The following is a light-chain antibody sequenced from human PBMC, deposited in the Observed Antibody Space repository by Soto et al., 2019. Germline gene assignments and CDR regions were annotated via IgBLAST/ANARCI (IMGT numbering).Light chain of an antibody. J-gene: IGKJ5*01. V-gene: IGKV3-20*01. CDR3: QQYGSSLIT. CDR2: SSS. CDR1: QSISSTL. Sequence: EIDLTQSPCTLSFSPVERSTLSCRASQSISSTLLAWYQQKTGQAPRLLIYSSSIRATGIPDRFSGSGSGTDFTLTISRLEPEDFAVYYCQQYGSSLITFGQGTRLEIK.